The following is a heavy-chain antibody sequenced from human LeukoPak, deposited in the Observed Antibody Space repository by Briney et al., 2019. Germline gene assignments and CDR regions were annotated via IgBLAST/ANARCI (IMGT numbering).Heavy chain of an antibody. CDR3: VKDSAMVRGVIIPYYFDY. J-gene: IGHJ4*02. D-gene: IGHD3-10*01. Sequence: GGSLRLSCSASGFTFSSYAMHWVRQAPGKGLEYVSAISSNGGSTYYADSVKSRFTISRDNSKNTLYLQMSSLRAEDTAVYYCVKDSAMVRGVIIPYYFDYWGQGTLVTVSS. CDR1: GFTFSSYA. V-gene: IGHV3-64D*06. CDR2: ISSNGGST.